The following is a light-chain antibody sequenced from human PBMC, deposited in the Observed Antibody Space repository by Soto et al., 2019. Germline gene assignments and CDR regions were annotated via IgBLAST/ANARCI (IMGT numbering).Light chain of an antibody. CDR3: SSYTSSSTQV. J-gene: IGLJ1*01. CDR1: TSDIGTYSY. CDR2: EVS. Sequence: QSALTQPASVSGSPGQSITISCTGTTSDIGTYSYVSWYQQHAGKAPKLIIYEVSHRPSGVSNRFSGSKSGSTASLTISGLQAEDEAHYYCSSYTSSSTQVFGTGTKVTVL. V-gene: IGLV2-14*01.